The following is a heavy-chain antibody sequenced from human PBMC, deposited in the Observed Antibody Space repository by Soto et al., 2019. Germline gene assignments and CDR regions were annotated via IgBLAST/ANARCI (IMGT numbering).Heavy chain of an antibody. Sequence: EVQLVESGGGLVQPGGSLRLSCAASGFTFSTYWMTWVRQAPGKGLEWVAHVKQDGSEKYNVDSVKGRFTISRDNAKNSLYLRMNSLRAEDTAVYYCARGGGHTYGRLPGVYWGQGILVTVSS. CDR2: VKQDGSEK. D-gene: IGHD5-18*01. J-gene: IGHJ4*02. V-gene: IGHV3-7*05. CDR1: GFTFSTYW. CDR3: ARGGGHTYGRLPGVY.